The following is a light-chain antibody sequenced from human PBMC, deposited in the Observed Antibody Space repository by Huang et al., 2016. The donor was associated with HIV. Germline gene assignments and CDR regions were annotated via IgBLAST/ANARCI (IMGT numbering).Light chain of an antibody. CDR1: QDIDAY. Sequence: DIQMTQSPSSLSASIGDRITISCRASQDIDAYLAWYQHKPGKVPNLLIYDASTLQAGVPSLFSGSGSGTNFTLTIGSLQPEDVGSYYCQKYNDVPRTFGHGTKVEIK. CDR2: DAS. CDR3: QKYNDVPRT. J-gene: IGKJ1*01. V-gene: IGKV1-27*01.